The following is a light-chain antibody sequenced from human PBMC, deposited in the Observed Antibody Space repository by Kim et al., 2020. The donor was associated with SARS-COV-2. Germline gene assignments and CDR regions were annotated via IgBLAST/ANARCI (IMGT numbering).Light chain of an antibody. CDR3: QQYGSSPR. J-gene: IGKJ4*01. Sequence: LYPGERATLTCRASQSVTSNYLAWYQQKPGQTPRLRIYGASSRATCIPDRFSGSGSGTDFTLTISRLEPEDFAVYYCQQYGSSPRFGGGTKVDIK. V-gene: IGKV3-20*01. CDR2: GAS. CDR1: QSVTSNY.